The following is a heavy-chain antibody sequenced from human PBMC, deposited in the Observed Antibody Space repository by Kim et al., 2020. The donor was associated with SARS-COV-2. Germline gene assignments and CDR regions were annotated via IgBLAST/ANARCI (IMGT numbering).Heavy chain of an antibody. D-gene: IGHD2-15*01. CDR2: ISYDGSNK. CDR3: AKDISFPNTPAGGGY. CDR1: GFTFSSYG. J-gene: IGHJ4*02. Sequence: GGSLRLSCAASGFTFSSYGMHWVRQAPGKGLEWVAVISYDGSNKYYADSVKGRFTISRDNSKNTLYLQMNSLRAEDTAVYYCAKDISFPNTPAGGGYWGQGTLVTVSS. V-gene: IGHV3-30*18.